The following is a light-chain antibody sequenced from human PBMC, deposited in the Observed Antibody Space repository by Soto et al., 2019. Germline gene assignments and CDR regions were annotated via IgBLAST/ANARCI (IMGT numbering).Light chain of an antibody. V-gene: IGKV1-27*01. Sequence: DIQMTQSPSSLSASVGDRVTITCRASQGIGNYLAWYQQKPGKVPEVLIYGASSLQSGVPSRFSGSGSGTDFTPTISSLQPEDVATYYCQRYNIAPRTFGQGTKVEIK. CDR1: QGIGNY. J-gene: IGKJ1*01. CDR3: QRYNIAPRT. CDR2: GAS.